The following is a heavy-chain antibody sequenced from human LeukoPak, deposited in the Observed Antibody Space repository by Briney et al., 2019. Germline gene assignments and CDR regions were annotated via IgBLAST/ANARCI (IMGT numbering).Heavy chain of an antibody. D-gene: IGHD5-18*01. Sequence: GGSLRLSCAASGFTFSSYWMHWVRQPPGKGLVWVSRINSDGSSTSYADSVKGRFTIPRDNAKNTLYLQMNSLRAEDTAVYFCTTGRGVTRIDYWGQGTLVTVSS. CDR1: GFTFSSYW. CDR3: TTGRGVTRIDY. CDR2: INSDGSST. V-gene: IGHV3-74*01. J-gene: IGHJ4*02.